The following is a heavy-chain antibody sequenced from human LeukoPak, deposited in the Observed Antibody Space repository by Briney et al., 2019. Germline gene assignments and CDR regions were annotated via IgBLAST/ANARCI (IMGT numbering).Heavy chain of an antibody. Sequence: ASVKVSCKVSGYTFTVYYMHWVQQGPGKGLEWMGLVDPEDGETIYAEKFQGRVTITADTSTDTAYMELSSLRSEDTAVYYCASLTTVTPYYFDYWGQGTLVTVSS. V-gene: IGHV1-69-2*01. D-gene: IGHD4-17*01. CDR3: ASLTTVTPYYFDY. CDR1: GYTFTVYY. J-gene: IGHJ4*02. CDR2: VDPEDGET.